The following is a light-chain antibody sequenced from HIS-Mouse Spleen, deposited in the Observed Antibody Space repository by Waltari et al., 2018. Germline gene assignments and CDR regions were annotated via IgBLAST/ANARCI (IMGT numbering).Light chain of an antibody. CDR3: SSYTSSSTEV. J-gene: IGLJ2*01. CDR2: DVS. Sequence: QSALTQPASVSGSPGQSITISCTGTSSDVGGYNSVSWYQQHPGKAPKLMIYDVSNRPSGVSNRFSGYKSGNTASLTISGLQAEDEADYYCSSYTSSSTEVFGGGTKLTVL. CDR1: SSDVGGYNS. V-gene: IGLV2-14*03.